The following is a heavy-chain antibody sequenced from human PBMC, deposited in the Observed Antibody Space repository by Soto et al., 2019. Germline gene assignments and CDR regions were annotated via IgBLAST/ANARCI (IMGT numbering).Heavy chain of an antibody. V-gene: IGHV1-24*01. J-gene: IGHJ5*02. CDR2: FDPDEAET. Sequence: VQLVQSGAEVKKPGASVKVSCKVSGYTLSEVAMNWVRQAPGKGLEWLGGFDPDEAETIYAQHFQGRVTMTEDTSTDTVYMELSSLRSEDTALYFCTTYHGDYNFDHWGQGTLVTVSS. CDR1: GYTLSEVA. CDR3: TTYHGDYNFDH. D-gene: IGHD4-17*01.